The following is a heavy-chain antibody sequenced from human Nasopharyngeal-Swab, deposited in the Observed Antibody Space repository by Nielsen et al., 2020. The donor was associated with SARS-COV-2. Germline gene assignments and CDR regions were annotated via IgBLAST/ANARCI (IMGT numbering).Heavy chain of an antibody. D-gene: IGHD3-10*01. Sequence: ASVKVSCNASGYTFTSYYMHCVRQAPGQGLEWMGIINPSGGSTSYAQKFQGRVTMTRDTSTSTVYMELSSLRSEDTAVYYCARGRITMVRGVRSFRAFDIWGQGTMVTVSS. V-gene: IGHV1-46*01. CDR1: GYTFTSYY. J-gene: IGHJ3*02. CDR3: ARGRITMVRGVRSFRAFDI. CDR2: INPSGGST.